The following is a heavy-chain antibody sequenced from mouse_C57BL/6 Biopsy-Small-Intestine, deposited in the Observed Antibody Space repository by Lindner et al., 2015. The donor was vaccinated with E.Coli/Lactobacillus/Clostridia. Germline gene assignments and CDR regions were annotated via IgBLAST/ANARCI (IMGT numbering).Heavy chain of an antibody. CDR3: ARDLSGDFYSLYGMDV. CDR1: GDTFSSFTSYY. CDR2: INPTGDLT. J-gene: IGHJ1*01. V-gene: IGHV1-53*01. D-gene: IGHD2-13*01. Sequence: SVKVSCKASGDTFSSFTSYYVHWARQAPGQGLEWVGIINPTGDLTSYAQKFQGRVTMTRDTSTSTVYMELSSLRSEDTAVYYCARDLSGDFYSLYGMDVWGQGTTVTVSS.